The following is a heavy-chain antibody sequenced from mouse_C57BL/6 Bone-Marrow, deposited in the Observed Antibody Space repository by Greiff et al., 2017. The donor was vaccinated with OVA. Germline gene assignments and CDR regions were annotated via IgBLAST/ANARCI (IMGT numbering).Heavy chain of an antibody. V-gene: IGHV1-55*01. CDR2: IYPGSGST. Sequence: VKLQESGAELVKPGASVKMSCKASGYTFTSYWITWVKQRPGQGLEWIGDIYPGSGSTNYNEKFKSKATLTVDTSSSTAYMQLSSLTSEDSAVYYCAGYDYDVDWYFDVWGTGTTVTVSS. CDR1: GYTFTSYW. J-gene: IGHJ1*03. D-gene: IGHD2-4*01. CDR3: AGYDYDVDWYFDV.